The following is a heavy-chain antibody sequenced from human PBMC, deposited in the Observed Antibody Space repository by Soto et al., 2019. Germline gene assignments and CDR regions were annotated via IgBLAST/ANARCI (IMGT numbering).Heavy chain of an antibody. V-gene: IGHV1-69*08. Sequence: QVQLVQSGAEVKKPGSSVRVSCRSSGDTFSSYIVNWLRLAPGRGLEWMGRVIPVLTPTDYAQNFRGRVTISADRSATPVYPVLSSLRSDDTAVYYCASRRYFGYDCYNKLDNGVDVWGQGSLVTVAS. D-gene: IGHD2-21*02. CDR3: ASRRYFGYDCYNKLDNGVDV. J-gene: IGHJ4*03. CDR2: VIPVLTPT. CDR1: GDTFSSYI.